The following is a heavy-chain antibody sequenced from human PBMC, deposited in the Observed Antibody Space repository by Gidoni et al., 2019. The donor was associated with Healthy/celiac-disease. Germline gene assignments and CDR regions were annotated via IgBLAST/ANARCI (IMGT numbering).Heavy chain of an antibody. D-gene: IGHD6-6*01. J-gene: IGHJ6*02. V-gene: IGHV3-30*18. CDR3: AKEEYSTLPYYYYYGMDV. CDR1: GSTFRFYG. CDR2: ISDDGSNK. Sequence: QVQLVESGGVVVQPGRSLRLSCAASGSTFRFYGMHWVRQAPGKGLEWVAVISDDGSNKYYADSVKGRFTISRDNSKNTLYLQMNSLRAEDTAVYYCAKEEYSTLPYYYYYGMDVWGQGTTVTVSS.